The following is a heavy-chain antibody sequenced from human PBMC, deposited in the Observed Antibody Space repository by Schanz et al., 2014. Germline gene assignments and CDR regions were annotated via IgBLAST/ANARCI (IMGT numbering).Heavy chain of an antibody. CDR1: GFTFSSYS. CDR2: ISGSGAST. Sequence: EMQLLESGGGLVQPGGSLRLSCAASGFTFSSYSMNWVRQAPGKGLEWVSGISGSGASTYYADSVKGRFTISRDNSNKTVDLQMNSLRAEDTALYYCVRDELLWFGEVLSLDYWGQGALVTVSS. CDR3: VRDELLWFGEVLSLDY. J-gene: IGHJ4*02. D-gene: IGHD3-10*01. V-gene: IGHV3-23*01.